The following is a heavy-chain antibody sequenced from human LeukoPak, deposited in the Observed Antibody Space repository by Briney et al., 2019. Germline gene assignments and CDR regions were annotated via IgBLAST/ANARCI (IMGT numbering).Heavy chain of an antibody. V-gene: IGHV4-61*02. Sequence: PSETLSLTCTVSGGSISSGSYYWSWIRQPAGKGLEWIGRIYTSGSTNYNPSLKSRVTMSVDTSKNQFSLKLSSVTAADTAVYYCARDETYGGNSGELHYWGQGTLVTVSS. CDR2: IYTSGST. CDR1: GGSISSGSYY. D-gene: IGHD4-23*01. J-gene: IGHJ4*02. CDR3: ARDETYGGNSGELHY.